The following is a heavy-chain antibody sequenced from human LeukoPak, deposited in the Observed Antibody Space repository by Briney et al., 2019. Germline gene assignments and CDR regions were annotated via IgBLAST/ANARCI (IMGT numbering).Heavy chain of an antibody. D-gene: IGHD3-10*01. V-gene: IGHV3-23*01. CDR1: GCTFNTYA. CDR2: ISSSGSNT. Sequence: GGSLRVSCAASGCTFNTYAMTWVRQAPGKGLEWVSSISSSGSNTYYTDSVKGRFTISRDNSKYTLYLQMNSLRVEDTAVYYCAAGSGSYYKATSWGQGTLVTVSS. J-gene: IGHJ5*02. CDR3: AAGSGSYYKATS.